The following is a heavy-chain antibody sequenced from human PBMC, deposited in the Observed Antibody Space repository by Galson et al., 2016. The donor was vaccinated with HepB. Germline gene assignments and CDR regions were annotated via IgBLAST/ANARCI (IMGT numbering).Heavy chain of an antibody. CDR3: SRDRHRLSQNTVIGL. J-gene: IGHJ4*02. CDR2: IYSNGDT. D-gene: IGHD2/OR15-2a*01. V-gene: IGHV3-53*01. Sequence: QAPGKGLEWVSLIYSNGDTRYADSVKGRFTISRDDFKNTVYLHMNNLRAEDTAMYYCSRDRHRLSQNTVIGLWGQGTLVTVSS.